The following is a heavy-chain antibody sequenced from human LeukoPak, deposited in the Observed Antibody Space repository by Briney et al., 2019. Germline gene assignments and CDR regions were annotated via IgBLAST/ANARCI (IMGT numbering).Heavy chain of an antibody. J-gene: IGHJ4*02. CDR2: IKQDGSEK. D-gene: IGHD3-16*02. CDR3: AREGYYDYVWGSYRQYYFDY. Sequence: GGSLRLSCAASGFTFSSNWMTWVRQAPGRGLEWVANIKQDGSEKYYVDSVKGRFTISRDNTKNSLYLQMNSLRAEDTAVYYCAREGYYDYVWGSYRQYYFDYWGQGTLVTVSS. V-gene: IGHV3-7*01. CDR1: GFTFSSNW.